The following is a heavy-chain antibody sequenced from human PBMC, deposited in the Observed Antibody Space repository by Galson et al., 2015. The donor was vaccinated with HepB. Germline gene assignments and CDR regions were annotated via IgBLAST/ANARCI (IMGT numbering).Heavy chain of an antibody. Sequence: PRLSCAASGFRFNMYTMTWVRQAPGQGLEWVSSISGGGEITYFADSVRDRFNIFRDNSQNTLHLQMNRLRAEDTAIYYCAKVAILGATPHYFDFLGQGTLVTVSS. CDR3: AKVAILGATPHYFDF. CDR2: ISGGGEIT. CDR1: GFRFNMYT. D-gene: IGHD3-16*01. J-gene: IGHJ4*02. V-gene: IGHV3-23*01.